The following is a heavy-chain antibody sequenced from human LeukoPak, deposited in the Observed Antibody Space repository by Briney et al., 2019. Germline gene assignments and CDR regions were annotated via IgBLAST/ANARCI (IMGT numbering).Heavy chain of an antibody. CDR3: ARNYYDSSGYYHYFDY. D-gene: IGHD3-22*01. CDR2: ISSSGSTI. Sequence: GGSLRLSCAASGFTFSSYEMNWVRQAPGKGLEWVSYISSSGSTIYYADSMKGRFTISRDNAKNSLYLQMNSLRAEDTAVYYCARNYYDSSGYYHYFDYWGQGTLVTVSS. V-gene: IGHV3-48*03. J-gene: IGHJ4*02. CDR1: GFTFSSYE.